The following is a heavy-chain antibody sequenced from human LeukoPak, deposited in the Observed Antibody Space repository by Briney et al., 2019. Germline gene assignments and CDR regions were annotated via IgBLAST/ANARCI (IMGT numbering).Heavy chain of an antibody. Sequence: GRSLRLSCAASGFKFDNYAMHWVRQAPGKGLEWVSSISWNSDIIAYADSVKGRFTISRDNAKNSLFLQMDGLRVDDTAVYFCARDGRGGHNDFWGQGTLITVSS. CDR1: GFKFDNYA. D-gene: IGHD4-23*01. CDR3: ARDGRGGHNDF. V-gene: IGHV3-9*01. CDR2: ISWNSDII. J-gene: IGHJ4*02.